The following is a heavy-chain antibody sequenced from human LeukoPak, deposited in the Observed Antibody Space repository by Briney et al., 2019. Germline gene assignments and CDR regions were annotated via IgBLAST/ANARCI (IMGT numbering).Heavy chain of an antibody. CDR2: IKSKTDGGTT. CDR3: TRDERDSSGYLTIDY. V-gene: IGHV3-15*01. J-gene: IGHJ4*02. Sequence: GGSLRLSCAASGFTFSNAWMSWVRQAPGKGLEWVGRIKSKTDGGTTDYAAPVKGRFTISRDDSKNTLYLQMNSLKTEDTAVYYCTRDERDSSGYLTIDYWGQGTLVTVSS. D-gene: IGHD3-22*01. CDR1: GFTFSNAW.